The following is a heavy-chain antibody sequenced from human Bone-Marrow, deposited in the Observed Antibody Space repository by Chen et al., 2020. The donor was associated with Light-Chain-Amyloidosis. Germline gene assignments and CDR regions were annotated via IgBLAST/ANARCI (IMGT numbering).Heavy chain of an antibody. CDR2: IKQDGSEK. V-gene: IGHV3-7*01. D-gene: IGHD2-2*01. Sequence: SLRLSCAASGFTFSSYWMSWVRQAPGKGLEWVANIKQDGSEKYYVDSVNGRFTISRDNAKNSLYLQMNSLRAEDTAVYYCAREAIVLAFDIWGQGTMVTVSS. CDR3: AREAIVLAFDI. CDR1: GFTFSSYW. J-gene: IGHJ3*02.